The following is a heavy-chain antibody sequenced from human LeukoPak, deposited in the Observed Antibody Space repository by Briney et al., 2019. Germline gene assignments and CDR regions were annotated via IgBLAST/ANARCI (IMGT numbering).Heavy chain of an antibody. CDR2: IIPIFGTA. J-gene: IGHJ4*02. D-gene: IGHD3-16*02. Sequence: ASVKVSCKASGYTFSDSDMNWVRQAPGQGLEWMGGIIPIFGTANYAQKFQGRVTITADESTSTAYMELSSLRSEDTAVYYCASSADYVWGSYHYWGQGTLVTVSS. CDR1: GYTFSDSD. CDR3: ASSADYVWGSYHY. V-gene: IGHV1-69*13.